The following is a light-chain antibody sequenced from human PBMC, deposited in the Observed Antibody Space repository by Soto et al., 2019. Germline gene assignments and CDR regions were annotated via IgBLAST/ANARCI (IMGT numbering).Light chain of an antibody. Sequence: TQLTQSPLSLSASVGEKIIITCRASRDVGGDVSWYQQKPGEAPKPLIYDASTVPRGVPSRFSGSGSGTKFTLTIASLQADDFATYYCQQYETFSWTFGQGTKVDIK. CDR3: QQYETFSWT. CDR2: DAS. J-gene: IGKJ1*01. V-gene: IGKV1-17*01. CDR1: RDVGGD.